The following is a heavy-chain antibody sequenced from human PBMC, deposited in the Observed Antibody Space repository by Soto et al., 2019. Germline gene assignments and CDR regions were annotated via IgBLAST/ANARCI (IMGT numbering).Heavy chain of an antibody. CDR1: GYTFTSYG. J-gene: IGHJ4*02. Sequence: VQLVQSGAEVKKPGASVKVSCKASGYTFTSYGISWVRHAPVQGLEWMGWISAYNGNTNYAQKLQGRVTMTTDTTTSTAYMELRSLSSDDTAVYYCARDGAWRDYSNYGRDWGQGTLVTVSS. CDR3: ARDGAWRDYSNYGRD. V-gene: IGHV1-18*01. D-gene: IGHD4-4*01. CDR2: ISAYNGNT.